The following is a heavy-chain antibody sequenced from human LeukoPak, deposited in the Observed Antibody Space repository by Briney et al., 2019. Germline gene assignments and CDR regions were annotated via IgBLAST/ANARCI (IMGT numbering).Heavy chain of an antibody. J-gene: IGHJ4*02. Sequence: GGSLRLSCAASGFTFSSYAMTWVRQAPGKGLEWVSTISGSGGSTYYADSVKGRFTISRDNSKNTLYLRMNSLRAEDTAVYYCAKVSQGGELDYWGQGTLVTVSS. CDR3: AKVSQGGELDY. CDR2: ISGSGGST. CDR1: GFTFSSYA. D-gene: IGHD3-10*01. V-gene: IGHV3-23*01.